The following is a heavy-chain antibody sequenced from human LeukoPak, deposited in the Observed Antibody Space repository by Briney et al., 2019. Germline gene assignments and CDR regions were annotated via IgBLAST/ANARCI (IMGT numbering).Heavy chain of an antibody. V-gene: IGHV3-53*01. Sequence: PGGSLRLSCAASGFTVSANYISWVRQAPGKGLDWVSVIYSGGSTYYADSVKGRFTISRDNAKNTLYLEMNSLRAEDTAVYYCAKDLDDYDAFDIWGQGTMVTVSS. CDR3: AKDLDDYDAFDI. J-gene: IGHJ3*02. CDR1: GFTVSANY. CDR2: IYSGGST. D-gene: IGHD4-11*01.